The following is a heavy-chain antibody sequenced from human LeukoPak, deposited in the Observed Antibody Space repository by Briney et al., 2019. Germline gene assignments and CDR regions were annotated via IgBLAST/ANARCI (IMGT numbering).Heavy chain of an antibody. D-gene: IGHD2-15*01. CDR1: GGSFSGYY. Sequence: SETLSLTCAVYGGSFSGYYWSWIRQPPGKGLEWIGEINHSGSTNYNPSLKSRVTISVDTSKNQFSLKLSSVIAADTAVYYCAVCSGGSCYYFDYWGQGTLVTVSS. V-gene: IGHV4-34*01. CDR3: AVCSGGSCYYFDY. J-gene: IGHJ4*02. CDR2: INHSGST.